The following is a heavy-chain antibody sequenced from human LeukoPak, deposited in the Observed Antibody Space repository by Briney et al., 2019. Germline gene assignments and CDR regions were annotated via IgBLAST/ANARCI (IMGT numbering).Heavy chain of an antibody. J-gene: IGHJ6*02. V-gene: IGHV1-18*01. Sequence: ASVKVSCKASGYTFTSYGISWVRQAPGQGLEWMGWISAYNGNTNYAQKLQGRVTMTTDTSTSTAYMELRSLRSEDTAVYYCARDGYYYGMDVWGQGTTVTVSS. CDR2: ISAYNGNT. CDR3: ARDGYYYGMDV. CDR1: GYTFTSYG.